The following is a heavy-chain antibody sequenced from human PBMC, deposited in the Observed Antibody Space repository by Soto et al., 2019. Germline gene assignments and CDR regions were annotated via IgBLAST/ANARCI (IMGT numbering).Heavy chain of an antibody. CDR1: GGTFSSYA. V-gene: IGHV1-69*13. D-gene: IGHD6-13*01. CDR2: IIPIFGTA. J-gene: IGHJ5*02. CDR3: ARSSAGLGSWTDNYNWFGP. Sequence: ASVKVPCKASGGTFSSYAISWVRQAPGQGLEWMGGIIPIFGTANYAQKFQGRVTITADESTSTAYMELSSLRSEDTAVYYCARSSAGLGSWTDNYNWFGPWGQGTLVTVSS.